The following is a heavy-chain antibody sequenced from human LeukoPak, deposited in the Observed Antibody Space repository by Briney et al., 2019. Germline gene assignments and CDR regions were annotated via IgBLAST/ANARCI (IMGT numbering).Heavy chain of an antibody. CDR1: GGSISSYY. J-gene: IGHJ5*02. CDR3: ASRYSYGTKPPNLGRHNWFDP. CDR2: IYTSGST. D-gene: IGHD5-18*01. V-gene: IGHV4-4*07. Sequence: SETLSLTCTVSGGSISSYYWSWIRQPAGKGLEWIGRIYTSGSTNYNPSLKSRVTMSVDTSKNQFSLKLSSVTAADTAVYYCASRYSYGTKPPNLGRHNWFDPWGQGTLVTVSS.